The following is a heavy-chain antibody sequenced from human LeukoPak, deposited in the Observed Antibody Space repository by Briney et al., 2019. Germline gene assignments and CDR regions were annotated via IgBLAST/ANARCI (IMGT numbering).Heavy chain of an antibody. CDR3: ARVDIVVVPAAIDY. V-gene: IGHV4-30-4*08. CDR1: GFTFSSYS. J-gene: IGHJ4*02. Sequence: LRLSCAASGFTFSSYSMNWIRQPPGKGLEWIGYIYYSGSTYYNPSLKSRVTISVDTSKNQFSLKLSSVTAADTAVYYCARVDIVVVPAAIDYWGQGTLVTVSS. CDR2: IYYSGST. D-gene: IGHD2-2*01.